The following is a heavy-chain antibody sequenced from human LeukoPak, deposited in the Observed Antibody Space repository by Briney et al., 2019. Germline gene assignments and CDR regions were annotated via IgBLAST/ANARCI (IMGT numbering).Heavy chain of an antibody. J-gene: IGHJ6*03. CDR1: GGSFSGYY. CDR2: INHSGST. Sequence: SETLSLTCAVYGGSFSGYYWSWIRQPPGKGLEWIGEINHSGSTNYNLSLKSRVTISVDTSKNQFSLKLSSVTAADTAVYYCARVKRPGNYYYYYYMDVWGKGTTVTVSS. V-gene: IGHV4-34*01. D-gene: IGHD3-10*01. CDR3: ARVKRPGNYYYYYYMDV.